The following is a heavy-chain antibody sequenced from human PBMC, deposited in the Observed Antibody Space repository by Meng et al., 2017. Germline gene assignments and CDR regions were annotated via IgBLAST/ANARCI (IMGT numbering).Heavy chain of an antibody. CDR3: ARTRGDYYFDY. CDR2: IDYGGST. CDR1: GDSVTVGSHY. V-gene: IGHV4-61*01. J-gene: IGHJ4*02. D-gene: IGHD3-16*01. Sequence: QGQPQESGPGLVRPSETLSLTCTVSGDSVTVGSHYWSWIRQPPGKGLEWIGYIDYGGSTSYNPSLRSRVTISVDTSNNQFSLKLSSVTAADTAVFYCARTRGDYYFDYWGQGTLVTVSS.